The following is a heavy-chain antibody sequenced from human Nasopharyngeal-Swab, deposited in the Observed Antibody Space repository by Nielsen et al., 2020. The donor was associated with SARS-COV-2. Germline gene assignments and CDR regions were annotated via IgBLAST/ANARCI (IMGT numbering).Heavy chain of an antibody. CDR2: IIPIFGTA. D-gene: IGHD6-6*01. CDR3: ARSGYSNSDIDY. V-gene: IGHV1-69*13. J-gene: IGHJ4*02. Sequence: SVQISCKASAGTFISYAISWVRQAPGQGLEWMGGIIPIFGTADYAQKFQDRVTITADESTSTDYMELSSLRSEDTAVYYCARSGYSNSDIDYWGQGTLVTVSS. CDR1: AGTFISYA.